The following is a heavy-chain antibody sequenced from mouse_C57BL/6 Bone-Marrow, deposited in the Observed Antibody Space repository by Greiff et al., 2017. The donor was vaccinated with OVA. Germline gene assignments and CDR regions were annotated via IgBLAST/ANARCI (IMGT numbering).Heavy chain of an antibody. CDR3: ARDPYYGSRDYAMDY. CDR2: IHPNSGST. CDR1: GYTFTSYW. D-gene: IGHD1-1*01. Sequence: QVQLQQPGAELVKPGASVKLSCKASGYTFTSYWMHWVKQRPGQGLEWIGMIHPNSGSTNYNEKFKSKATLTVDKSSSTAYMQLSSLTSEDSAVYYWARDPYYGSRDYAMDYWGQGTSVTVSS. J-gene: IGHJ4*01. V-gene: IGHV1-64*01.